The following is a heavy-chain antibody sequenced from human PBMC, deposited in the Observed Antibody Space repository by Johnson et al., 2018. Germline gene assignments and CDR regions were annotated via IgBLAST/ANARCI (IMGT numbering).Heavy chain of an antibody. J-gene: IGHJ1*01. CDR1: GFIFNKYD. D-gene: IGHD6-13*01. CDR3: GRQDGYSSSRNLPGNFQH. Sequence: VQLQESGGDLAQPGGYPRRSCAVSGFIFNKYDMKWVRQAPGKGLEWVANIKQDGIEKYYVDSVRGRCTISRDNDKNSLYLQMNGWRAEDTAGYYCGRQDGYSSSRNLPGNFQHWGQGTLVTVSS. V-gene: IGHV3-7*01. CDR2: IKQDGIEK.